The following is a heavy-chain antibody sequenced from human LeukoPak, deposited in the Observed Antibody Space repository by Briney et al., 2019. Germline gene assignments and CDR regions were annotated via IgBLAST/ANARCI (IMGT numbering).Heavy chain of an antibody. J-gene: IGHJ5*02. Sequence: ASVKVSCKASGYTFSSYYMHWVRQAPGQGLEWMGIINPSGDTTSYAQKFQDRVTMTRDTSISTAYMELSRLRSDDTAVYYCARVAVRDRWFDPWGQGTLVTVSS. CDR1: GYTFSSYY. V-gene: IGHV1-46*01. CDR3: ARVAVRDRWFDP. CDR2: INPSGDTT. D-gene: IGHD3-10*02.